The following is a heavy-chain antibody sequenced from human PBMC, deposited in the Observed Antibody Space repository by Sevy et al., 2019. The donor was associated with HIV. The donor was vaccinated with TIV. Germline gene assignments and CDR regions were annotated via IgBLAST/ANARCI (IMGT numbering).Heavy chain of an antibody. Sequence: SETLSLTCTVSGGSISSSSYYWGWIRQPPGKGLEWIGSIYYSGSTNYNPSLKSRVTISVDTSKNQFSLKLSSVTAAXXXXXXXXXXXXAVAGSYTFDYWGQGTLV. CDR2: IYYSGST. D-gene: IGHD6-19*01. CDR1: GGSISSSSYY. CDR3: XXXXXAVAGSYTFDY. J-gene: IGHJ4*02. V-gene: IGHV4-39*01.